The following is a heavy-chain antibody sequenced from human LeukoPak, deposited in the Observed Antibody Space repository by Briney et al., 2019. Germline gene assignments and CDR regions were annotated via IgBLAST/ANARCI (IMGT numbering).Heavy chain of an antibody. D-gene: IGHD3-10*01. CDR3: AREDDYYGSGSYYF. CDR1: GFTFSSYS. CDR2: ISSSSSTI. Sequence: GGSLRLSCAASGFTFSSYSMNWVRQAPGKGLEWVSYISSSSSTIYYADSVRGRFTISRDNAKNSLYLQMNSLRAEDTAVYYCAREDDYYGSGSYYFWGQGTLVTVSS. J-gene: IGHJ4*02. V-gene: IGHV3-48*01.